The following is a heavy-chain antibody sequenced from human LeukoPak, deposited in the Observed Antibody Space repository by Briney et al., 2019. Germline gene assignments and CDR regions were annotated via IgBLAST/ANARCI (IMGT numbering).Heavy chain of an antibody. D-gene: IGHD1-26*01. CDR3: ARGSGSYATYFDF. CDR1: GFKFDSYG. J-gene: IGHJ4*02. CDR2: ISWNGGST. V-gene: IGHV3-20*04. Sequence: GGSLRLACAASGFKFDSYGMTWVRQVPGEGLEWVSGISWNGGSTGYVDSVKGRFTISRDNAKNCLYLQMCSLRGEDTALYYCARGSGSYATYFDFWGQGTLVTVSS.